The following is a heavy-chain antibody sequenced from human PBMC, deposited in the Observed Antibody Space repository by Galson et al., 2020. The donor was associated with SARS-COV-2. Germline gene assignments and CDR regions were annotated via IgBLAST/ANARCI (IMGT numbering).Heavy chain of an antibody. D-gene: IGHD2-21*02. CDR1: GGSISSYY. Sequence: SETLSLTCTVSGGSISSYYWSWIRQPPGKGLEWIGYIYYSGSTNYNPSLKSRVTISVDTSKNQFSLKLSSVTAADTAVYYCARGADIVVVTAYSSTYFDYWGQGTLVTVSS. J-gene: IGHJ4*02. CDR2: IYYSGST. CDR3: ARGADIVVVTAYSSTYFDY. V-gene: IGHV4-59*01.